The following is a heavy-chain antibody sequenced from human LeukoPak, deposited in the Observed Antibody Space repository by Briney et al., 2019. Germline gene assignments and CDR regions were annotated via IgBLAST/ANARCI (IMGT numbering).Heavy chain of an antibody. J-gene: IGHJ4*02. D-gene: IGHD2-21*01. CDR3: ARVGVSYSDY. V-gene: IGHV3-48*03. Sequence: PGGSLRLSCAASGFTFSSYEMNWVRQAPGKGLEWVSYISSSGSTIYYADSVKGRFTISRDNAKNSLYLQMNSLRAEDTAVYYCARVGVSYSDYWGQGTLVTVSS. CDR2: ISSSGSTI. CDR1: GFTFSSYE.